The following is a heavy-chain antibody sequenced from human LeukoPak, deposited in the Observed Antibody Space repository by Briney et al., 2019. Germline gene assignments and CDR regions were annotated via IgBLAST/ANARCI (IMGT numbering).Heavy chain of an antibody. CDR1: GFTFSSYG. D-gene: IGHD2-2*03. J-gene: IGHJ4*02. V-gene: IGHV3-30*02. CDR2: IRYDGSNK. Sequence: PGGSLRLSCAAYGFTFSSYGMHWVRQAPGKGLEWVAFIRYDGSNKYYADSVKGRFTISRDNSKNTLFLQMSSLRPEDTAVYYCALGKNFGYHYFDFWGQGALVTVSS. CDR3: ALGKNFGYHYFDF.